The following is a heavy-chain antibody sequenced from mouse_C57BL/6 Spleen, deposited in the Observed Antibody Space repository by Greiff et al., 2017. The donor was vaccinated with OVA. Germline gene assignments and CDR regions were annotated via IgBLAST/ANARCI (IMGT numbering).Heavy chain of an antibody. CDR2: IHPNSGST. J-gene: IGHJ3*01. CDR3: AISGSNYWFAY. CDR1: GYTFTSYW. D-gene: IGHD2-5*01. V-gene: IGHV1-64*01. Sequence: QVQLQQPGAELVKPGASVKLSCKASGYTFTSYWMHWVKQRPGQGLEWIGMIHPNSGSTNYNEKFKSTATLTVDKYSSTAYMQLSSLTSEDSAVSYCAISGSNYWFAYWGQGTLVTVSA.